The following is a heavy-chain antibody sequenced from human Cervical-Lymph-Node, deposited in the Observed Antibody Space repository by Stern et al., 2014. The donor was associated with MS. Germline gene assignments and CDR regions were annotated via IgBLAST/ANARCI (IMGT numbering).Heavy chain of an antibody. CDR3: ARDASADSSSGWFDP. CDR2: ISPNNGNT. V-gene: IGHV1-18*01. D-gene: IGHD6-6*01. J-gene: IGHJ5*02. Sequence: VQLVESGAEVKKPGASVKVSCKASGYTFTNYGVSWVRQAPGQGLEWMGWISPNNGNTNYAQKLQGRVTMTTDTSTSTAYMELRSLRSDDTAVYYCARDASADSSSGWFDPWGQGTLVTVSS. CDR1: GYTFTNYG.